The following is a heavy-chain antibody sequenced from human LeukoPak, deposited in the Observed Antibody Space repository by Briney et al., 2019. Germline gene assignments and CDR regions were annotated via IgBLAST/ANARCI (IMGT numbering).Heavy chain of an antibody. D-gene: IGHD2-2*01. CDR2: IIPILGIA. Sequence: SVKVSCKASGGTVSSYAISWVRQAPGQGLEWMGRIIPILGIANYAQKFQGRVTITADKSTSTAYMELRSLRSEDTAVYYCAREGRRTYCSSTGSYVLSGWFDPWGQGTLVTVSS. V-gene: IGHV1-69*04. CDR3: AREGRRTYCSSTGSYVLSGWFDP. CDR1: GGTVSSYA. J-gene: IGHJ5*02.